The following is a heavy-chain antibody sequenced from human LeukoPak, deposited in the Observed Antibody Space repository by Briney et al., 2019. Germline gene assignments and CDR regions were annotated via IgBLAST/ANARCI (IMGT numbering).Heavy chain of an antibody. V-gene: IGHV3-30*02. CDR2: IRYDGSNK. Sequence: GGSLRLSCAASGFTFSSYGMHWVRQAPGKGLEWVAFIRYDGSNKYYADSVKGRFTISRDNSKNTLYLQMNSLRAEDTAVYYCARSDTAEEYYFDYWGQGTLVTVSS. CDR3: ARSDTAEEYYFDY. D-gene: IGHD5-18*01. CDR1: GFTFSSYG. J-gene: IGHJ4*02.